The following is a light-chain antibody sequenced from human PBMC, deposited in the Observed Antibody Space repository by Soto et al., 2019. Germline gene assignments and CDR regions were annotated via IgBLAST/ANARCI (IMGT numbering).Light chain of an antibody. Sequence: EIVLTQSPGTLSLSPGEGATLSCRASQSITSTYLAWYQQKRGQAPRLLIYGASSRAPGIPDRFNGSGSGTGFTLTITRLEPEDFAVYYCQQYDKSLRTFGQGTKVEIK. CDR2: GAS. CDR1: QSITSTY. J-gene: IGKJ1*01. V-gene: IGKV3-20*01. CDR3: QQYDKSLRT.